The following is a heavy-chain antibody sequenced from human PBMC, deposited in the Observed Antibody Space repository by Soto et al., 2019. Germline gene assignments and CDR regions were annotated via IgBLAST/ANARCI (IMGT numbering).Heavy chain of an antibody. CDR1: GGTFSSYA. CDR2: INAGNGNT. V-gene: IGHV1-3*01. CDR3: ARVRRTSSLNYGMDV. Sequence: QVQLVQSGAEVKKPGSSVKVSCKASGGTFSSYAISWVRQAPGQGLEWMGGINAGNGNTKYSQKFQGRVTITRDTSASTAYMELSSLRSEDTAVYYCARVRRTSSLNYGMDVWGQGTTVTVSS. D-gene: IGHD2-2*01. J-gene: IGHJ6*02.